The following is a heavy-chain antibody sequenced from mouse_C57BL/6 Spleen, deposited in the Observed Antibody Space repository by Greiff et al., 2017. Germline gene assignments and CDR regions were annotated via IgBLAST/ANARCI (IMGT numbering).Heavy chain of an antibody. CDR2: IYPGGGST. D-gene: IGHD2-5*01. CDR1: GYTFTSYW. V-gene: IGHV1-55*01. J-gene: IGHJ4*01. CDR3: ARKSYSNSFSYAMDY. Sequence: QVQLQQPGAELVKPGASVKMSCKASGYTFTSYWITWVKQRPGQGLEWIGDIYPGGGSTNYNETFKSKATMAVDTSSSTAYMQLSSLTSEDTAVYYCARKSYSNSFSYAMDYWGQGTSVTVSS.